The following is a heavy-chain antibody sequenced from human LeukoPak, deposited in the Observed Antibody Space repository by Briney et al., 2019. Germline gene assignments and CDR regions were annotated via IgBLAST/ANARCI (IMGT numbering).Heavy chain of an antibody. D-gene: IGHD3-3*01. J-gene: IGHJ4*02. V-gene: IGHV4-39*01. CDR2: IYYSGST. CDR3: AIFSRITIFGVVTPDNDY. CDR1: GGSISSSSYY. Sequence: PSETLSLTCTVSGGSISSSSYYWGWLRQPPGKGLEWNGSIYYSGSTYYNPSLKSRVTISVDTSKNQFSLKLSSVTAADTAVYYCAIFSRITIFGVVTPDNDYWGQGTLVTVSS.